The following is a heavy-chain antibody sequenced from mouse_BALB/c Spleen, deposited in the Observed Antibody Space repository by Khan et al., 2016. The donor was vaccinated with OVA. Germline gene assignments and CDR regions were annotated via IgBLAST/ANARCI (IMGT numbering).Heavy chain of an antibody. J-gene: IGHJ4*01. Sequence: VQLQQSGPGLVKPSQSLSLTCSVTGYSITSVYYWNWIRQFPGNKLEWMGYISYDGRNKYNPSLKNRVSITRDTSKNQFFLKLSSVTTEDTATYYCAREERYYAMDYWGQGTSVTVSS. CDR1: GYSITSVYY. CDR2: ISYDGRN. CDR3: AREERYYAMDY. V-gene: IGHV3-6*02.